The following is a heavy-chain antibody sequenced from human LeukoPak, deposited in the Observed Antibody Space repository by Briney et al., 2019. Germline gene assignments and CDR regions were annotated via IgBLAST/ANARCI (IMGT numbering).Heavy chain of an antibody. J-gene: IGHJ3*02. Sequence: SETLSLTCAVYGGSFSGYYWSWIRQPPGKGLEWIGEINHSGSTNYNPSLKSRVTISVDTSKNQFSLKLSSVTAADTAVYYCARVPHYYDSGGTDAFDIWGQGTMVTVSS. D-gene: IGHD3-22*01. CDR3: ARVPHYYDSGGTDAFDI. CDR2: INHSGST. V-gene: IGHV4-34*01. CDR1: GGSFSGYY.